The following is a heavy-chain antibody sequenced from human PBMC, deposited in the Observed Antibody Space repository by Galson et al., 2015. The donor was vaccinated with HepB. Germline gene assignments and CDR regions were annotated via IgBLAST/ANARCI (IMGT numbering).Heavy chain of an antibody. D-gene: IGHD4-17*01. CDR2: IIPILGIA. V-gene: IGHV1-69*04. CDR3: ARLDGDREGDY. Sequence: SVKVSCKASGGTFSSYAISWVRQAPGQGLEWMGRIIPILGIANYAQKFQGRVTITADKSTSTAYMELSSLRSEDTAVYYCARLDGDREGDYWGQGTLVTVSS. CDR1: GGTFSSYA. J-gene: IGHJ4*02.